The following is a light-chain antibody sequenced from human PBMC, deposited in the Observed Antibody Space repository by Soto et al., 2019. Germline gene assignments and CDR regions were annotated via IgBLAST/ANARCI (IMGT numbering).Light chain of an antibody. Sequence: QSVLTQPPSVSGAPGQRVTISCTGNNSNLGAGYDVHWYQQLPGAAPKLVVFGNRNRPSGVPERFSGSKSGTSASLAITGLQAEDDADYYCQAYGYSLPAFGFGGGTKVTVL. CDR1: NSNLGAGYD. V-gene: IGLV1-40*01. J-gene: IGLJ3*02. CDR3: QAYGYSLPAFG. CDR2: GNR.